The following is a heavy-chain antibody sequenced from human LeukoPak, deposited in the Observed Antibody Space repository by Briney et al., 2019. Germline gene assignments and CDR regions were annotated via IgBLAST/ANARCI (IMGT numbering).Heavy chain of an antibody. V-gene: IGHV1-2*02. CDR3: ARPLSSGWTTGY. CDR1: GYTFTNYG. CDR2: INPNSGGT. D-gene: IGHD6-19*01. J-gene: IGHJ4*02. Sequence: AAVKVSCRASGYTFTNYGISWVRQAPGQGLEWMGWINPNSGGTNFAQKFQGRVTMTRDTSISTAYMELSRLTSDDTAVYYCARPLSSGWTTGYWGQGTLVTVSS.